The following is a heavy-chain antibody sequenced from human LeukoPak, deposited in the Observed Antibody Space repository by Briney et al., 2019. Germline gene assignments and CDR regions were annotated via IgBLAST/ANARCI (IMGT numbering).Heavy chain of an antibody. CDR3: VRDWSYEVVVKAFDI. V-gene: IGHV3-21*01. D-gene: IGHD3-22*01. CDR2: ISGSSSYI. CDR1: GFTFSSYS. Sequence: GGSLRLSCAASGFTFSSYSMNWVRQAPGKGLEWVSSISGSSSYIYYTDSVKGRFTISRDNAKNSLYLQMNSLRAEDTAVYYCVRDWSYEVVVKAFDIWGQGTMVTVSS. J-gene: IGHJ3*02.